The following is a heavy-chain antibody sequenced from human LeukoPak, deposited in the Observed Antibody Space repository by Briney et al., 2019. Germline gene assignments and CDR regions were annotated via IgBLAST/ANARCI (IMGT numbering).Heavy chain of an antibody. Sequence: ASVKVFCKASGYTFTGYYMHWVRQAPGQGLEWMGWISAYNGNTNYAQKLQGRVTMTTDTSTSTAYMELRSLRSDDTAVYYCARDQGYRRRYFDYWGQGTLVTVSS. CDR2: ISAYNGNT. CDR1: GYTFTGYY. D-gene: IGHD5-18*01. CDR3: ARDQGYRRRYFDY. V-gene: IGHV1-18*04. J-gene: IGHJ4*02.